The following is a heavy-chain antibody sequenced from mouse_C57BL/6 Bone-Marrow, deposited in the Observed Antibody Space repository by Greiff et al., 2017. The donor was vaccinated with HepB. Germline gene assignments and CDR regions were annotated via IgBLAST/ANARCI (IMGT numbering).Heavy chain of an antibody. Sequence: ESGPGLVKPSQSLSLTCSVSGYSITSGYYWNWIRQFPGNKLEWMGYISYDGSNNSNPSLKNRISITRDTSKNQFFLKLNSVTTEDTATYYCARDQRGLRRGTWFAYWGQGTLVTVSA. CDR2: ISYDGSN. V-gene: IGHV3-6*01. D-gene: IGHD2-2*01. J-gene: IGHJ3*01. CDR3: ARDQRGLRRGTWFAY. CDR1: GYSITSGYY.